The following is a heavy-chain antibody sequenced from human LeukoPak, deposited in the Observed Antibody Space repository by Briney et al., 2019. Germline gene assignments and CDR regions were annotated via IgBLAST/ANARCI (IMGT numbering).Heavy chain of an antibody. J-gene: IGHJ4*02. CDR3: TRLPRETAGDY. V-gene: IGHV3-7*03. D-gene: IGHD1-14*01. CDR1: GFTFRHSW. CDR2: IHPDSSDK. Sequence: GGSLRLSCEASGFTFRHSWLSWIRQTPGKGREWVANIHPDSSDKFYVDSMEGRFTISRDNTKNSLYLQIDDARLDDTGLYYCTRLPRETAGDYWGQGVPVIVSS.